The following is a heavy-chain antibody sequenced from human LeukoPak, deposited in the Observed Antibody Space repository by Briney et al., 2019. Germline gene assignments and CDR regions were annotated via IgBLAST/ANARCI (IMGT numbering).Heavy chain of an antibody. CDR1: GYSFTNHW. CDR2: IYPGDSDT. J-gene: IGHJ4*02. CDR3: ALTGYGDFFFEY. D-gene: IGHD4-17*01. Sequence: GESLKISCKASGYSFTNHWIGWVRQMPGKGLEWMGIIYPGDSDTKYSPSLQGQVTISADKSITTAYLQWRSLKTSDTAMYYCALTGYGDFFFEYWGQGTLVTVSS. V-gene: IGHV5-51*01.